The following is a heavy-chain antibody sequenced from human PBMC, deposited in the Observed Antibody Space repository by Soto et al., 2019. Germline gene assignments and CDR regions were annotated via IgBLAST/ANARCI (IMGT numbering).Heavy chain of an antibody. CDR2: ISYSGST. D-gene: IGHD3-3*01. Sequence: SETLSLTCTVSGGSISSSSYYWGWIRQPPGKGLEWIGSISYSGSTYYNPSLKSRVTISADTSKNQFSLKLSSVTAADTAVYYCARDIGFLDLAAGDYYYYGMDVWGQGTTVTVSS. CDR3: ARDIGFLDLAAGDYYYYGMDV. V-gene: IGHV4-39*02. CDR1: GGSISSSSYY. J-gene: IGHJ6*02.